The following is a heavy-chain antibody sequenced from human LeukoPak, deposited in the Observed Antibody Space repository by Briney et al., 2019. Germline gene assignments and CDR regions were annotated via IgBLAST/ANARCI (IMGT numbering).Heavy chain of an antibody. CDR3: AKAGWGVDTAIVDALAI. J-gene: IGHJ3*02. V-gene: IGHV3-11*04. Sequence: GSLILSCAASGFTFSDYYMSWIRQAPGKGLEWVSYISSSGSTIYYADSMKGRFTISRDNSKNALYLQMNSLRAEDTAVYYCAKAGWGVDTAIVDALAIWGQGTMVTVSS. CDR2: ISSSGSTI. CDR1: GFTFSDYY. D-gene: IGHD5-18*01.